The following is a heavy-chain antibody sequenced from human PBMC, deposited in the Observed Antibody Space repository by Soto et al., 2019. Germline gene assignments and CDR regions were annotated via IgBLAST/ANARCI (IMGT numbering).Heavy chain of an antibody. CDR1: GGSISSGDYY. CDR2: IYYSGST. V-gene: IGHV4-30-4*01. D-gene: IGHD2-15*01. Sequence: QVQLQESGPGLVKPSQTLSLTCTVSGGSISSGDYYWSWIRQPPGKGLVWIGYIYYSGSTYYNPSRKSRVTISEDTSKNHFSLKRSSVAAADTAVYYCASKDCSGGSCYSNFDYRGQGTPVTVSS. CDR3: ASKDCSGGSCYSNFDY. J-gene: IGHJ4*01.